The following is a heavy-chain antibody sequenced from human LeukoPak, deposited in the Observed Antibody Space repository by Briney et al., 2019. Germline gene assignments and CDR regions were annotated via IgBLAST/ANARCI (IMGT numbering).Heavy chain of an antibody. CDR1: GGSISSGYYS. D-gene: IGHD3-3*01. J-gene: IGHJ6*02. CDR2: IYYSGST. Sequence: TSETLSLTCAVSGGSISSGYYSWSWIRQPPGKGLEWIGYIYYSGSTNYNPSLKSRVTISVDTSKSQFSLKLSSVTAADTAVYYCARAGIFGVVPYMDVWGQGTTVTVSS. V-gene: IGHV4-61*01. CDR3: ARAGIFGVVPYMDV.